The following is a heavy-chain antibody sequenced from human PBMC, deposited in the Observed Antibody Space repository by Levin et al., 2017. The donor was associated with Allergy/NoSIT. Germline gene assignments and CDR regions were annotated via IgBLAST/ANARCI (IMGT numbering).Heavy chain of an antibody. V-gene: IGHV4-34*01. CDR3: ARGRGRGYCSGGSGSFRYYMDV. CDR1: GGSFSGYY. J-gene: IGHJ6*03. CDR2: INHSGST. D-gene: IGHD2-15*01. Sequence: SQTLSLTCAVYGGSFSGYYWSWIRQPPGKGLEWIGEINHSGSTNYNPSLKSRVTISVDTSKNQFSLKLSSVTAADTAVYYCARGRGRGYCSGGSGSFRYYMDVWGKGTTVTVSS.